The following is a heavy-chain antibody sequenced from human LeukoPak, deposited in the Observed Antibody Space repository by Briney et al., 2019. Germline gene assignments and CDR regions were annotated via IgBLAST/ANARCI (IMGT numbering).Heavy chain of an antibody. CDR3: ARDEKAFRYYYDSSGYYGY. CDR1: GFTFSNAW. D-gene: IGHD3-22*01. J-gene: IGHJ4*02. CDR2: ISWNGGST. Sequence: GGSLRLSCAASGFTFSNAWMSWVRQAPGKGLEWVSGISWNGGSTGYADSVKARFTIPRDNAKNSLYLQMNSLRAEDTALYYCARDEKAFRYYYDSSGYYGYWGQGTLVTVSS. V-gene: IGHV3-20*04.